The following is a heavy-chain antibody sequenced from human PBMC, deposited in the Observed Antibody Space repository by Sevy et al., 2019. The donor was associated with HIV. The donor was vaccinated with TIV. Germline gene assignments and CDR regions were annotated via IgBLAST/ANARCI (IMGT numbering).Heavy chain of an antibody. CDR2: ISGSGGST. V-gene: IGHV3-23*01. CDR3: GKDREGGYSGYDSDY. D-gene: IGHD5-12*01. Sequence: GGSLRLSCAASGFTFSSYAMSWVRQAPGKGLEWVSAISGSGGSTYYADSVKGRFTISRDNSKNTLYLQMNSLRAEDMAVYYCGKDREGGYSGYDSDYWGQGTLVTVSS. J-gene: IGHJ4*02. CDR1: GFTFSSYA.